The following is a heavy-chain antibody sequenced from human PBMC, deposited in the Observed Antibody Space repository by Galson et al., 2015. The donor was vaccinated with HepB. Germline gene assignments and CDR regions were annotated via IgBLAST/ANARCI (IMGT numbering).Heavy chain of an antibody. CDR3: ARGGGSYPQVIIWFDP. CDR2: IIPIFGTA. D-gene: IGHD1-26*01. J-gene: IGHJ5*02. V-gene: IGHV1-69*13. CDR1: GGTFSSYA. Sequence: SVKVSCKASGGTFSSYAISWVRQAPGQGLEWMGGIIPIFGTANYAQKFQGRVTITADESTSTAYMELSSLRSEDTAVYYCARGGGSYPQVIIWFDPSGQGTLVTVSS.